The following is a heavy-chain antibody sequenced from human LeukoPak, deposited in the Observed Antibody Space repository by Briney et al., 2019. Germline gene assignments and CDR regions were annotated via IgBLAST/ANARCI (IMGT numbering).Heavy chain of an antibody. CDR2: ISDNGSDK. V-gene: IGHV3-30*18. D-gene: IGHD1-26*01. CDR3: AKREGAHFDY. Sequence: GGSLRLSCVASGFTFGPYGMHWVRQAPGKGRGWVAAISDNGSDKYYAASVKGRFTISRDNSKNTLYLQMNILKPEDTAVYYCAKREGAHFDYWGQGTLVTVSS. J-gene: IGHJ4*02. CDR1: GFTFGPYG.